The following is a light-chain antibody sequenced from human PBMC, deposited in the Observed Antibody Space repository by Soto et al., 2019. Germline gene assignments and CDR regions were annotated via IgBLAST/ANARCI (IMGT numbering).Light chain of an antibody. CDR1: NIGSKS. CDR3: QVWDSSSDRDVV. Sequence: SYELTQPPSVSVAPGKTARITCGGNNIGSKSVHWYQQKPGQAPVLVIYYDSNRPSGMPERLSGSNSGNTATLTISRVEAGDEADYYCQVWDSSSDRDVVFGGGTKLTVL. J-gene: IGLJ2*01. V-gene: IGLV3-21*04. CDR2: YDS.